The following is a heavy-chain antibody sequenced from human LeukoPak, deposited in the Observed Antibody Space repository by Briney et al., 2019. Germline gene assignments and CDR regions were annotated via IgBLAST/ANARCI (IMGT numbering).Heavy chain of an antibody. D-gene: IGHD2-8*01. V-gene: IGHV1-18*01. Sequence: VASVKVSCKASGYTFTSFGISWVRQAPGQGLEWMGWINTYNGYTNSAQKIQGRVTMTTDTSTGTVYMELRSLRSDDAAVYYCARDNGELFDAFDIWGQGTMVTVSS. CDR1: GYTFTSFG. CDR3: ARDNGELFDAFDI. CDR2: INTYNGYT. J-gene: IGHJ3*02.